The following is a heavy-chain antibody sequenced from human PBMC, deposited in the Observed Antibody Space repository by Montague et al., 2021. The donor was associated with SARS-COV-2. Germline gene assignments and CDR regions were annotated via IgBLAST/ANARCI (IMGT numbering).Heavy chain of an antibody. Sequence: SETLSLTCTVYGGSISSYYWSWIRQPPGKGLEWIGNVYYTGNTHYNPSLNSRVTISVDRSKNQYSLKLSSVTGADTAVYYCARDGGHWAFDVWGQGTMVTVSS. J-gene: IGHJ3*01. CDR2: VYYTGNT. CDR3: ARDGGHWAFDV. D-gene: IGHD3-16*01. V-gene: IGHV4-59*01. CDR1: GGSISSYY.